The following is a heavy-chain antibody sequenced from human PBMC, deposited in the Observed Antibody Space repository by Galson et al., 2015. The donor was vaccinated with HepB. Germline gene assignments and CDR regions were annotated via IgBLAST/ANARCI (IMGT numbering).Heavy chain of an antibody. CDR2: TYYRSKWYN. J-gene: IGHJ2*01. CDR1: GDSVSSNSAA. V-gene: IGHV6-1*01. CDR3: ARDQYTLTMVQGVTYWYFDL. Sequence: CAISGDSVSSNSAAWNWIRQSPSRGLEWLGRTYYRSKWYNDYAVSVKSRITINPDTSKNQFSLQLNSVTPEDTAVYYCARDQYTLTMVQGVTYWYFDLWGRGTLVTVSS. D-gene: IGHD3-10*01.